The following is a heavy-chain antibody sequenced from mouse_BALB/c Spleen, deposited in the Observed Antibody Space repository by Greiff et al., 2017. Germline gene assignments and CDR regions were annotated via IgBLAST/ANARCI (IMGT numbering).Heavy chain of an antibody. V-gene: IGHV1-82*01. Sequence: QVQLQQSGPELVKPGASVKISCKASGYAFSSSWMNWVKQRPGQGLEWIGRIYPGDGDTNYNGKFKGKATLTADKSSSTAYMQLSSLTSVDSAVYFCARGDMVTTVYYAMDYWGQGTSVTVSS. CDR2: IYPGDGDT. CDR3: ARGDMVTTVYYAMDY. J-gene: IGHJ4*01. D-gene: IGHD2-2*01. CDR1: GYAFSSSW.